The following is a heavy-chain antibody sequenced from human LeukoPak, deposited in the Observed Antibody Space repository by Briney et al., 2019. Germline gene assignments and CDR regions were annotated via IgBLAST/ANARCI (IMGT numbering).Heavy chain of an antibody. CDR3: ARDHPRAIFGVVISYGMDV. Sequence: GASVKVSCKASGYTFTGYYMHWVRQAPGQGREWMGWINPNSGGTNYAQKFQGRVTMTRDTSISTAYMELSRLRSDDTAVYYCARDHPRAIFGVVISYGMDVWGQGTTVTVSS. J-gene: IGHJ6*02. D-gene: IGHD3-3*01. CDR1: GYTFTGYY. V-gene: IGHV1-2*02. CDR2: INPNSGGT.